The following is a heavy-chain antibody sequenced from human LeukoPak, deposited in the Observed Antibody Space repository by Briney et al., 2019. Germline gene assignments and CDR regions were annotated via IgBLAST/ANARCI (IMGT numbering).Heavy chain of an antibody. CDR3: ARAKYPGIAAAILGY. CDR1: GYTFTGYY. V-gene: IGHV1-2*02. Sequence: ASVKVSCKASGYTFTGYYMHWVRQAPGQGLEWMGWINPNSGGTNYAQKFQGRVTMTRDTSISTAYMELSRLRSDDTAVYYCARAKYPGIAAAILGYWGLGTLVTVSS. J-gene: IGHJ4*02. D-gene: IGHD6-13*01. CDR2: INPNSGGT.